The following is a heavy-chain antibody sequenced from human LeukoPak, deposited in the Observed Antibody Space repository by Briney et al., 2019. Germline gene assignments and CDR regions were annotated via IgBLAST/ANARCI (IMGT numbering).Heavy chain of an antibody. CDR2: IYYSGST. V-gene: IGHV4-39*01. CDR3: ARPSGSYSRWFDP. CDR1: GGSISSSSYY. J-gene: IGHJ5*02. Sequence: SETLSLTCTVSGGSISSSSYYWGWIRQPPGKGLEWFGSIYYSGSTYYNPSLKSRVTISVDTSKNQFSLKLSSVTAADTAVYYCARPSGSYSRWFDPWGQGTLVTVSA. D-gene: IGHD1-26*01.